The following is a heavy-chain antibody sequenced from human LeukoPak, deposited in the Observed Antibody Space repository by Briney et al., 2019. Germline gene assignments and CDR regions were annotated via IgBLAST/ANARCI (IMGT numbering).Heavy chain of an antibody. D-gene: IGHD2-15*01. CDR1: GFSFSSHS. CDR3: AKGGYTTGFDP. CDR2: IRRSGGDT. J-gene: IGHJ5*02. V-gene: IGHV3-23*01. Sequence: GGSLRLSCAASGFSFSSHSMSWVRQAPGKGLEWVSTIRRSGGDTYYADSVKGRFNISRDNSKNTLHVEMNSLRAEDTAVYYCAKGGYTTGFDPWGQGTLVTVSS.